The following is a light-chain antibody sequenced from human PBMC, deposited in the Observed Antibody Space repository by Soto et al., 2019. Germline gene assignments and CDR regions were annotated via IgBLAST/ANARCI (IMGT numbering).Light chain of an antibody. J-gene: IGLJ1*01. Sequence: QSVLTQPPSASGTPGQRVTISCSGSSSNIGTNTVNWYRHLPGTAPKLLIYRNNERPSGVPDRFSGSKSGTSASLAISVLQSEDEADYFCAAWDDSLNGYVFGTGTQLTVL. CDR3: AAWDDSLNGYV. V-gene: IGLV1-44*01. CDR1: SSNIGTNT. CDR2: RNN.